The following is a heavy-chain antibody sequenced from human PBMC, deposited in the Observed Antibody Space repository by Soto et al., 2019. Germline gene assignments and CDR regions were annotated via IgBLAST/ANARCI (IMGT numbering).Heavy chain of an antibody. CDR3: AKGLSGSGAYQWFDP. V-gene: IGHV3-23*01. CDR2: ISGSGDKT. J-gene: IGHJ5*02. CDR1: AFTFSRFA. Sequence: EVQLLESGGGLVQPGGSLRLSCVASAFTFSRFAMSGVRQPPGKGLEWVSAISGSGDKTFYADSVKGRFTISRDNSKNTLYLQMNSLRVEDTAVYYCAKGLSGSGAYQWFDPWGQGTLVTVSS. D-gene: IGHD3-10*01.